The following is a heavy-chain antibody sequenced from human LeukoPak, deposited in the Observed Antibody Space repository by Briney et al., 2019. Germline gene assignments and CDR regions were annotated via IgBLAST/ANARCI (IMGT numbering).Heavy chain of an antibody. CDR3: ARHLRGLDL. CDR1: GNSFNNYW. J-gene: IGHJ5*02. Sequence: GESLQISCQGSGNSFNNYWISWVRQMPGKGLEWMAIIYAADSDTRYSPSFQGQVTLSVDKSISTVYLQWSSLKASDTAVYYCARHLRGLDLWGQGTLVTVSS. D-gene: IGHD3-10*01. CDR2: IYAADSDT. V-gene: IGHV5-51*01.